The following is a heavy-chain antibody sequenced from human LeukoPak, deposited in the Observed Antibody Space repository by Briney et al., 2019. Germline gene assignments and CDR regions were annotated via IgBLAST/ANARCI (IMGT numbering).Heavy chain of an antibody. D-gene: IGHD3-10*01. CDR1: GYTFSNYG. V-gene: IGHV1-18*04. CDR3: ARDAREVLLWFGEFFP. J-gene: IGHJ5*02. CDR2: ISGYNGNT. Sequence: ASVKVSCKASGYTFSNYGINWVRQAPGQGLEWMGWISGYNGNTKSAQNLQGRVTMTTDTSTSTAYMELRSLRSDDTAVYYCARDAREVLLWFGEFFPWGQGTLVTVSS.